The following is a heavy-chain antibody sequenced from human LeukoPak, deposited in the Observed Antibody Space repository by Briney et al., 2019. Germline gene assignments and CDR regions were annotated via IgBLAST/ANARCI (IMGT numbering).Heavy chain of an antibody. Sequence: PGRSLRLSCAASGFTFSSYGMHWVRQAPGKGLEWVAVISYDGSNKYYADSVKGRFTISRDNSKNTLYLQMNSLRAEDTAVYYCAKSRAPYCSGGSCHGMDVWGKGTTVTVSS. CDR2: ISYDGSNK. J-gene: IGHJ6*04. V-gene: IGHV3-30*18. D-gene: IGHD2-15*01. CDR3: AKSRAPYCSGGSCHGMDV. CDR1: GFTFSSYG.